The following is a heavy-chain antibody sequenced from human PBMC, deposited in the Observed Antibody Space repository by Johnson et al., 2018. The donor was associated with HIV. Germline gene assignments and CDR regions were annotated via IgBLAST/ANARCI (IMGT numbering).Heavy chain of an antibody. CDR3: ARDRIWGYAFDI. D-gene: IGHD3-16*01. J-gene: IGHJ3*02. CDR2: ISYDGSNK. CDR1: AFTFSSYA. V-gene: IGHV3-30*14. Sequence: QVQLVESGGGMVQPGGSLRLSCAASAFTFSSYAMHWVRQAPGKGLEWVALISYDGSNKYYADSVKGRFTISRDNSKNTLYLQMNSLRVEETAVYYCARDRIWGYAFDIWGQGTMVTVSS.